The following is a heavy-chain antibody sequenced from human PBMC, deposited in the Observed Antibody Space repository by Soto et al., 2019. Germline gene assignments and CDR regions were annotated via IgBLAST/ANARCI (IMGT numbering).Heavy chain of an antibody. D-gene: IGHD3-3*01. J-gene: IGHJ4*02. V-gene: IGHV3-23*01. CDR1: GFTFSSYA. CDR2: INSDGNST. Sequence: PGGSLRLSCAASGFTFSSYAMSWVRQAPGKGLGWVSRINSDGNSTSYADSVKGRFTISRDNSKNTLYLQMNTLRAEDTAVYYCAKGLSDFWSGNDYWGQGTLVTVSS. CDR3: AKGLSDFWSGNDY.